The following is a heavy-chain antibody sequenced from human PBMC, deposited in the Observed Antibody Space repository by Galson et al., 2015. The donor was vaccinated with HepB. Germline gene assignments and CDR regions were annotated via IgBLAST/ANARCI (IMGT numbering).Heavy chain of an antibody. CDR1: GFTFSDYY. CDR3: ARVHRGYCSSTSCHAFDY. CDR2: ISSSGSTI. J-gene: IGHJ4*02. Sequence: SLRLSCAASGFTFSDYYMSWIRQAPGKGLEWVSYISSSGSTIYYADSVKGRFTISRDNAKNSLYLQMNSLRAEDTAVYYCARVHRGYCSSTSCHAFDYWGQGTLVTVSS. V-gene: IGHV3-11*01. D-gene: IGHD2-2*01.